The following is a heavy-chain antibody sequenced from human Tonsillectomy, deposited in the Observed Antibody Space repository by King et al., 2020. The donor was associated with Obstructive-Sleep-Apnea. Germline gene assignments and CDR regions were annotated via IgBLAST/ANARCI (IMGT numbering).Heavy chain of an antibody. J-gene: IGHJ4*01. V-gene: IGHV4-59*01. CDR3: ARTARSYDILTGPYYFDY. CDR1: GGSISSYY. Sequence: VQLQESGPGLVKPSETLSLTCTVSGGSISSYYWSWIRQPPGKGLEWIWYIYYSGSTNYNTSLKSRVTVSLDTSRNTFSLQLSSVTAADTAVYYCARTARSYDILTGPYYFDYWGQGTLVTVSS. CDR2: IYYSGST. D-gene: IGHD3-9*01.